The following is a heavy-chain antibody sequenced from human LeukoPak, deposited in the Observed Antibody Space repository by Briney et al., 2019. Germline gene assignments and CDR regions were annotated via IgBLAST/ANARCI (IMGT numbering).Heavy chain of an antibody. CDR3: AFSRYYLQGSYYYVDV. Sequence: ASVKVSCKASGGTFSSYAVSWVRQAPGQGLEWMGWISAYNGNTNYAQKLQGRVTMTTDTSTSTAYMELRSLRSDDTAVYYCAFSRYYLQGSYYYVDVWGKGTTVTVSS. D-gene: IGHD2/OR15-2a*01. V-gene: IGHV1-18*01. CDR2: ISAYNGNT. CDR1: GGTFSSYA. J-gene: IGHJ6*03.